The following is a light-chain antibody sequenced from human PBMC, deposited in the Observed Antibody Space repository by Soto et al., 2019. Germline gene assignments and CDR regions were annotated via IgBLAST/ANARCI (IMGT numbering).Light chain of an antibody. CDR2: GNN. CDR1: SSNIGAGYD. J-gene: IGLJ2*01. Sequence: QSVLTQSPSVSGAPGQRVTISCTGSSSNIGAGYDVHWYQQLPGTAPKLLIYGNNNRPSGVPDRFSGSKSGTSASLAITGLQAEDEADYYCQSYDSSLSGVEFGGGTQLTVL. V-gene: IGLV1-40*01. CDR3: QSYDSSLSGVE.